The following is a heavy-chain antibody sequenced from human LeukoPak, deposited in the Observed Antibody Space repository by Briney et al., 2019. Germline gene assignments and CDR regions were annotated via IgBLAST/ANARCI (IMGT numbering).Heavy chain of an antibody. CDR3: ARDGGGSYFDY. CDR1: GYTFTSRY. V-gene: IGHV1-46*01. Sequence: GASVKVSCKASGYTFTSRYMLWVRQAPAQGLEWMGIINPSGGSTSYAQKFQGRVTMTRDTSTSTVYMELSSLRSEDTAVYYCARDGGGSYFDYWGQGTLVTVSS. D-gene: IGHD2-21*01. CDR2: INPSGGST. J-gene: IGHJ4*02.